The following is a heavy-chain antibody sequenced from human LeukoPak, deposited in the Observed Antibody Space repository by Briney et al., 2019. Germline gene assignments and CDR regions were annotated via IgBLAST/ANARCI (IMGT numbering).Heavy chain of an antibody. D-gene: IGHD6-13*01. V-gene: IGHV3-11*06. CDR1: GFIFSDYY. CDR3: ARVGSIAAAGTPDY. J-gene: IGHJ4*02. Sequence: PGGSLRLSCAASGFIFSDYYMTWIRQAPGKGLEWLSYISGSGSDTNYADSAKGRFTTSRDNAKNSLYLQMNSLRAEDTAVYYCARVGSIAAAGTPDYWGQGTLVTVSS. CDR2: ISGSGSDT.